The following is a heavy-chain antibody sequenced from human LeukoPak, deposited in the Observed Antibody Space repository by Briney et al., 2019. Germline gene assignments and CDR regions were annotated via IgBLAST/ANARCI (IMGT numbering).Heavy chain of an antibody. CDR1: GFIFRSYW. CDR3: ARDGITCTRDY. J-gene: IGHJ4*02. CDR2: IDEHGFKT. V-gene: IGHV3-7*01. Sequence: GGSLRLSRAASGFIFRSYWMVWVRQAPGKGLEWVASIDEHGFKTYYAASVTGRFTISKDTAKNSLDLQMNSLRAEDTAVYYCARDGITCTRDYWGQGALVTVSS. D-gene: IGHD1-7*01.